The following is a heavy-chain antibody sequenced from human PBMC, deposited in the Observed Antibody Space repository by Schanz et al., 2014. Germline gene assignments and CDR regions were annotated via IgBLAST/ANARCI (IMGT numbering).Heavy chain of an antibody. J-gene: IGHJ4*02. CDR3: ARDSGSSSWYPSDY. CDR2: IWYDGSNE. V-gene: IGHV3-33*08. CDR1: GFNVNNYA. D-gene: IGHD6-13*01. Sequence: VQLLESGGGLVQPGGSLRLSCTVSGFNVNNYAMNWVRQAPGRGLEWVALIWYDGSNEYYADSVKGRFTISRDNPKKTLYLQMNSLRAEDTAVYYCARDSGSSSWYPSDYWGQGTLVTVSS.